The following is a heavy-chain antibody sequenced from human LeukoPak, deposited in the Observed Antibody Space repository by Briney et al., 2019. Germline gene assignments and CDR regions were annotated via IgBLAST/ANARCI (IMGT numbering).Heavy chain of an antibody. J-gene: IGHJ4*02. V-gene: IGHV4-59*01. Sequence: PSETLSLTCTVSGGSISSYYWSWIRQPPGKGLEWIGYIYYSGSTNYNPSLKSRVTISVDTSKNQFSLKLSSVTAADTAVYYCVRERDYCSGGSCYRYFDYWGQGTLVTVSS. D-gene: IGHD2-15*01. CDR1: GGSISSYY. CDR3: VRERDYCSGGSCYRYFDY. CDR2: IYYSGST.